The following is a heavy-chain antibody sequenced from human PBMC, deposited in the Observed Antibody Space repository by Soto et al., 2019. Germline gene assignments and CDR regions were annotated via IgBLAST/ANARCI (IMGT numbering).Heavy chain of an antibody. CDR1: GGSISSGGYY. V-gene: IGHV4-31*03. CDR2: IYYSGST. Sequence: PSETLSLTCTVSGGSISSGGYYWSWIRQHPGKGLEWIGYIYYSGSTYYNPSLKSRVTISVDTSKNQFSLKLSSVTAADTAVYYCARGRYEYQLQNAEYFQHWGQGTLVTVPQ. J-gene: IGHJ1*01. CDR3: ARGRYEYQLQNAEYFQH. D-gene: IGHD2-2*01.